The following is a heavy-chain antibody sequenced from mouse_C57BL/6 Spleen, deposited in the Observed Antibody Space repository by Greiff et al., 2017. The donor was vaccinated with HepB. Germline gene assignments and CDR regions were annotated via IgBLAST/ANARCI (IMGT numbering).Heavy chain of an antibody. J-gene: IGHJ4*01. V-gene: IGHV1-50*01. CDR2: IDPSDSNT. CDR3: ARGAQATRYYAMDY. CDR1: GYTFTSYW. Sequence: VQLQQPGAELVKPGASVKLSCKASGYTFTSYWMQWVKQRPGQGLEWIGEIDPSDSNTNYNQKFKGKATLTVDTSSSTAYMQLSSLTSEDSAVYYYARGAQATRYYAMDYWGQGTSVTVSS. D-gene: IGHD3-2*02.